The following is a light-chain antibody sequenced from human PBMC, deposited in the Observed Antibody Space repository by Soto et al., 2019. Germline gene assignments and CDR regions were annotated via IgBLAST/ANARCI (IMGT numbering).Light chain of an antibody. J-gene: IGKJ1*01. V-gene: IGKV4-1*01. CDR1: QSVLYSSNNKNY. CDR3: QQYYSTPHT. Sequence: DIVMTQSPDSLAVSLGERATINCKSSQSVLYSSNNKNYLAWYQQKPGQPPKLLIYWTSTWESGVPDRFSGSGSGTDFTLTISSLQAEDVAVYYCQQYYSTPHTFGQGTKVEIK. CDR2: WTS.